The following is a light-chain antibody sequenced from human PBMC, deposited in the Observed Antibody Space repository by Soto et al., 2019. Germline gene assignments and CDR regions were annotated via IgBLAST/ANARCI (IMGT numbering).Light chain of an antibody. CDR1: NYNIGGNT. V-gene: IGLV1-44*01. CDR3: AAWDDSLNAVV. CDR2: DNN. Sequence: QSVLTQPPSASGTPGQTVTISCSGTNYNIGGNTVNWYQQLPGTAPKLLMYDNNQRPSGVSDRFFGSKSGTSASLVISGLQSEDEAHFYCAAWDDSLNAVVFGGVTKLTVL. J-gene: IGLJ2*01.